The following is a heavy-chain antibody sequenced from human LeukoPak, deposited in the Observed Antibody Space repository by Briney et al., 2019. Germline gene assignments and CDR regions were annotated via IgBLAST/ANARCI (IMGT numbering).Heavy chain of an antibody. V-gene: IGHV4-59*03. Sequence: SETLSLTCTVSGGSISSYYWSWIRQPPGKGLEWIGYIYYSGSTNYKPSLKSRVTMSVDTSKNQFSLSLNSLTAADTAVYYCAAGTSPLAAVPNSWGQGTLVIVSS. CDR2: IYYSGST. D-gene: IGHD4-17*01. CDR1: GGSISSYY. J-gene: IGHJ4*02. CDR3: AAGTSPLAAVPNS.